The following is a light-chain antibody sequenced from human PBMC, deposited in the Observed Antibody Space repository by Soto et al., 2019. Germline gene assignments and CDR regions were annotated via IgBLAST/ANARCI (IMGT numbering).Light chain of an antibody. V-gene: IGKV3-20*01. J-gene: IGKJ4*01. CDR3: QQYGDSIT. CDR1: QTVMSCY. CDR2: GAF. Sequence: ILLTQSPGSLSLSPGERATLSCRASQTVMSCYVAWYQQRPGQAPRLLSHGAFNRATGIPDRFSGSESGRDYTLTISRLHPEDSAVYYCQQYGDSITFGGGTKVEIK.